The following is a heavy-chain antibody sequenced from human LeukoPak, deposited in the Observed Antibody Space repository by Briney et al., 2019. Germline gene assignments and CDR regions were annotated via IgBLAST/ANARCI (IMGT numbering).Heavy chain of an antibody. V-gene: IGHV3-23*01. D-gene: IGHD2-21*02. CDR1: GFTFSSYA. CDR2: ISGSGGST. Sequence: GGSLRLSCAASGFTFSSYAMSWVRQAPGKGLEWVSAISGSGGSTYHADSVKGRFTISRDNSKNTLYLQMNSLRAEDTAVYYCAKLAYCGGDCFRYFQHWGQGTLVTVSS. CDR3: AKLAYCGGDCFRYFQH. J-gene: IGHJ1*01.